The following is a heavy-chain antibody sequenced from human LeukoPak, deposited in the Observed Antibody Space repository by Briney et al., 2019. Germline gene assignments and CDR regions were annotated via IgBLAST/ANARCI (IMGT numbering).Heavy chain of an antibody. CDR2: IYYSGST. CDR1: GGSISSYY. D-gene: IGHD3-10*01. CDR3: AAKDYYGSSWTFDY. V-gene: IGHV4-59*01. J-gene: IGHJ4*02. Sequence: SETLSLTCTVSGGSISSYYWSWVRQPPGKGLEWIGYIYYSGSTNYNPSLKSRVTISVDTSKNQFSLKLSSVTAADTAVYYCAAKDYYGSSWTFDYWGQGTLVTVSS.